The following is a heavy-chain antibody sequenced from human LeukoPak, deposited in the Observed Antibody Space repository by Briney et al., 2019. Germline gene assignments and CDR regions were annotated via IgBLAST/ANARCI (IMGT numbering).Heavy chain of an antibody. D-gene: IGHD4-17*01. CDR3: ARTMTTLPTHGELDL. Sequence: ASVKVSCKASGYTFNSSYMHWVRQAPGQGLEWMGIINPSDDSTRYAQKFQGSVTMTKDTSTNTVYMHLSSLSSDDTAVYYCARTMTTLPTHGELDLWGQGTQVTVSS. V-gene: IGHV1-46*02. CDR1: GYTFNSSY. CDR2: INPSDDST. J-gene: IGHJ5*02.